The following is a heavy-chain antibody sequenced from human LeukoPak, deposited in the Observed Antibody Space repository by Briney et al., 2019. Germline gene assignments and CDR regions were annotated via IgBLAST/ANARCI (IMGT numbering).Heavy chain of an antibody. CDR2: ISGRTTDI. CDR1: GFTFSNYY. D-gene: IGHD1-26*01. CDR3: ARTPREPDY. J-gene: IGHJ4*02. V-gene: IGHV3-11*03. Sequence: PGGSLRLSCAASGFTFSNYYMSWIRQAPGKGLEWLSYISGRTTDIKYADSVRGRFAISRDNAKNSLYLQMDSLTVGDTAVYYCARTPREPDYWGRGTLVTVSS.